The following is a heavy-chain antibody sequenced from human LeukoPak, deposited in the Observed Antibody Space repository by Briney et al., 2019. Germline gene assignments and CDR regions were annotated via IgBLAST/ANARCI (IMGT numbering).Heavy chain of an antibody. D-gene: IGHD6-13*01. V-gene: IGHV1-2*06. CDR2: INPNSGLT. CDR3: ARDSYRAPAASSPTY. Sequence: GASVKVSCKASGYTFTDYYIHWVRQAPGQGLEWVGRINPNSGLTNYVQKFQDRVTMTRDTSISTAYMELYRLRSDDTAVYYCARDSYRAPAASSPTYWDQGTLVTVSS. CDR1: GYTFTDYY. J-gene: IGHJ4*02.